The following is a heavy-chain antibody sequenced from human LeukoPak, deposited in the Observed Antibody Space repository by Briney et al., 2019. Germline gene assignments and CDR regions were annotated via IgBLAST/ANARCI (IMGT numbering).Heavy chain of an antibody. CDR3: ARSGGYSSPQNY. Sequence: PGGSLRLSCAASGFTFDDYAMHWIRQPPGKGLEWIGYIYYSGTTNYNPSLKSRVTISVDTSKSQFSLKLNSVTAADTAVYYCARSGGYSSPQNYWGQGTLVTVSS. CDR1: GFTFDDYA. J-gene: IGHJ4*02. CDR2: IYYSGTT. V-gene: IGHV4-59*01. D-gene: IGHD6-19*01.